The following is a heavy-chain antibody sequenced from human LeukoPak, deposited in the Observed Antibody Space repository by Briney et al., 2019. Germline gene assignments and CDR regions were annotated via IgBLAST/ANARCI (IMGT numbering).Heavy chain of an antibody. V-gene: IGHV4-34*01. CDR1: GGSFSGYY. D-gene: IGHD2-15*01. Sequence: SETLSLTCAVSGGSFSGYYWSWIRKPPGKGQEWIGEINHSGSTNYNPSLKRRVTISVDTSKNQFSLKLSSVTAADTAVYYCARHDVLVVAALDYWGQGTLVTVSS. CDR2: INHSGST. CDR3: ARHDVLVVAALDY. J-gene: IGHJ4*02.